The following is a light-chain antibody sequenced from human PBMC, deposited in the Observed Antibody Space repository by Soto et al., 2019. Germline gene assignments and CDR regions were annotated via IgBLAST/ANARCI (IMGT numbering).Light chain of an antibody. J-gene: IGKJ5*01. V-gene: IGKV1-33*01. Sequence: DIQMTQSPSSLSASLGDRVTITCQAIQNINNYLNCYQHKPGSAHNLLIYDASNLEAGVPSRFRGSGSGTDFTFTISRLQPEDIATYYCQQYENLTTFGQGTRLEIK. CDR2: DAS. CDR1: QNINNY. CDR3: QQYENLTT.